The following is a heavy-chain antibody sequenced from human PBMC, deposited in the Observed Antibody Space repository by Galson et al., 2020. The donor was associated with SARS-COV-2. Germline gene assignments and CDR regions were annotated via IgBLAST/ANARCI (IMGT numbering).Heavy chain of an antibody. D-gene: IGHD4-17*01. CDR2: INPNSGGT. CDR1: GYTFTGYY. J-gene: IGHJ6*02. Sequence: ASVKVSCKASGYTFTGYYMHWVRQAPGQGLEWMGWINPNSGGTNYAQKFQGWVTMTRDTSISTAYMELSRLRSDDTAVYYCARGPSYGDYADYYYYYYGMDVWGQGTTVTVSS. V-gene: IGHV1-2*04. CDR3: ARGPSYGDYADYYYYYYGMDV.